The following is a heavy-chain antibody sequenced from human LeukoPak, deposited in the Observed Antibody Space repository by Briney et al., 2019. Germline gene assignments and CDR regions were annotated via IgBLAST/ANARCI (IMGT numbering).Heavy chain of an antibody. CDR3: ARDGVEGYYDSSGYPAY. V-gene: IGHV1-46*01. CDR1: GYTFISYY. J-gene: IGHJ4*02. D-gene: IGHD3-22*01. CDR2: INPNGGST. Sequence: ASVKVSCKASGYTFISYYMHWVRQAPGQGLEWMGIINPNGGSTSYAQKFQGRVTITRDTSTSTVYMELSSLRSEDTAVYYCARDGVEGYYDSSGYPAYWGQGTLVTVSS.